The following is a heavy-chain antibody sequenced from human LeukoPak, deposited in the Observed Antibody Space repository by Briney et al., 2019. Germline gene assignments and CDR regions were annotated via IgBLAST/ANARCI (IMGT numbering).Heavy chain of an antibody. CDR3: ARGTMGLDY. CDR1: GFTFSSYA. CDR2: ISGSGGST. Sequence: GGSLRLSCAASGFTFSSYAMSWVRQAPGKGLEWVSAISGSGGSTYYADSVKGRFTISRDNAKNTLYLQINSLRAEDTAVYYCARGTMGLDYWGQGTLVTVSS. J-gene: IGHJ4*02. V-gene: IGHV3-23*01. D-gene: IGHD3-10*01.